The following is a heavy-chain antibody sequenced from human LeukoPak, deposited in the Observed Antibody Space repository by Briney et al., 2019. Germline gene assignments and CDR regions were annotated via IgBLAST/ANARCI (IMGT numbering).Heavy chain of an antibody. J-gene: IGHJ4*02. V-gene: IGHV3-23*01. CDR3: AKDLRFGDSPGNRFDY. CDR1: GFTFTGYA. Sequence: PGGSLRLSCAASGFTFTGYAMTGVRQAPRKGLEWVSAISGSGGGTYYADSVKGRFTISRDNSKNTLYLQMNSLRAEDTAVYYCAKDLRFGDSPGNRFDYWGQGTLVTVSS. CDR2: ISGSGGGT. D-gene: IGHD3-10*01.